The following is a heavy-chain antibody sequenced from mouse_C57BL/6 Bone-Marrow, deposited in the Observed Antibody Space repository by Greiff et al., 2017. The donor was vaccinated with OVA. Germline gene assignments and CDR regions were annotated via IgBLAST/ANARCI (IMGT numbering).Heavy chain of an antibody. CDR2: IYHRSGNT. CDR1: GFTFTSYG. D-gene: IGHD2-4*01. CDR3: ARAYDYDGGHYFDD. Sequence: VQLQQSGAELARPGASVKLSCKASGFTFTSYGICWVQQSTGQGLEWIGEIYHRSGNTYYNETFKGKVTLTADKSSSTAYMERRSLTSEDSAVDFYARAYDYDGGHYFDDWGQGTTLTVSS. J-gene: IGHJ2*01. V-gene: IGHV1-81*01.